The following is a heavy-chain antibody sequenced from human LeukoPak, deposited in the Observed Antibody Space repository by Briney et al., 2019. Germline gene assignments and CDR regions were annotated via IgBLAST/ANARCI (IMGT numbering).Heavy chain of an antibody. CDR2: IYHSGST. D-gene: IGHD2-2*01. Sequence: SETLSLTCTVSGGSISSGGYYWSWIRQPPGKGLEWIGYIYHSGSTYYNPSLKSRVTISVDRSKNQFSLKLSSVTAADTAVYYCARVRGNQLLNNWFDPWGQGTLVTVSS. V-gene: IGHV4-30-2*01. CDR1: GGSISSGGYY. CDR3: ARVRGNQLLNNWFDP. J-gene: IGHJ5*02.